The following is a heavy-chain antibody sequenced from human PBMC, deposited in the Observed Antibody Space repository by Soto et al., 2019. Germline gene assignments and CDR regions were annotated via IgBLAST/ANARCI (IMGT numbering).Heavy chain of an antibody. Sequence: ASVKVSCKASGYTFTSYYMHWVRQAPGQGLEWMGIINPSGGSTSYAQKFQGRVTMTRDTSTSTVYMELSSLRSEDTAVYYCVRVVQMAPLGYWGQGTLVTVSS. CDR1: GYTFTSYY. J-gene: IGHJ4*02. V-gene: IGHV1-46*03. CDR2: INPSGGST. D-gene: IGHD3-10*01. CDR3: VRVVQMAPLGY.